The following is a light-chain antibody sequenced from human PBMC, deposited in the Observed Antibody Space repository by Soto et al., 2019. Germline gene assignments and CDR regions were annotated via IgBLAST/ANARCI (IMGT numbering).Light chain of an antibody. V-gene: IGKV1-33*01. J-gene: IGKJ3*01. CDR2: DES. CDR3: QQYDSLPFT. Sequence: DIQMTQSPSSLSASVGDSVAITCRASQNISNFLNWYQQTPGKAPMLLTYDESELETVVPTRFSGTGSGTDFTFTISNVQPEDTATYYCQQYDSLPFTFGPGTKVDIK. CDR1: QNISNF.